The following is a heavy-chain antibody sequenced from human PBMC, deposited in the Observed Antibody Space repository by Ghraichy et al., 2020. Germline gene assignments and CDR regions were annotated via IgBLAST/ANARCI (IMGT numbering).Heavy chain of an antibody. D-gene: IGHD5-24*01. Sequence: GGSLRLSCAASGFTFSSYAMHWVRQAPGKGLEWVAVISYDGSTKYYADSVKGRFTISRDNSKNTLYLQMNSLRAEDTAVYYCASGGYNFKGYYFDYWGQGSLATVSP. CDR1: GFTFSSYA. J-gene: IGHJ4*02. CDR2: ISYDGSTK. V-gene: IGHV3-30-3*01. CDR3: ASGGYNFKGYYFDY.